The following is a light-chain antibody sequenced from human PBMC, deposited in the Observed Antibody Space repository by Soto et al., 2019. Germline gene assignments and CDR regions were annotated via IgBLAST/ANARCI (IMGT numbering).Light chain of an antibody. Sequence: QSVLTQPASVSGSPGQPITISGTGTSSDVGSYNLVSWYQQHPGKAPKLMINEVSKRPSGVSNRFSGSKSGNTASLTISGLQAEDEADYYCCSYAGSSTPRFGTGTKVTVL. CDR1: SSDVGSYNL. V-gene: IGLV2-23*02. CDR2: EVS. CDR3: CSYAGSSTPR. J-gene: IGLJ1*01.